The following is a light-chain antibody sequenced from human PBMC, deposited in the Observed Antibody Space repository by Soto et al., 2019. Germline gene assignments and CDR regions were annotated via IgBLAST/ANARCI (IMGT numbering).Light chain of an antibody. J-gene: IGKJ4*01. CDR3: QQYDSSPPFT. CDR2: GAS. Sequence: EIVLTQSPGTLSLSPGERATLSCRASQSVSSSYLAWYQQKPGQAPRLLIYGASSRATGIPDRFSGSGSGTDFTLTISRLEPEDFAVYYCQQYDSSPPFTLGGGTKVEIK. V-gene: IGKV3-20*01. CDR1: QSVSSSY.